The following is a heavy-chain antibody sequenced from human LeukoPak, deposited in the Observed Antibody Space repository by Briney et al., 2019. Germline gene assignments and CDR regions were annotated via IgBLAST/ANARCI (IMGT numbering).Heavy chain of an antibody. J-gene: IGHJ4*02. Sequence: ASVPVSRKPSGYTFTDYYIHWVRQAPGQGLEWMGWINPNTGGTSYAQRFQGRVTMTRDTSISTAYMELSSLRSDDTAVFYCARKGGAVLTGYHYWGQGTLFTVSS. CDR3: ARKGGAVLTGYHY. CDR1: GYTFTDYY. V-gene: IGHV1-2*02. D-gene: IGHD3-9*01. CDR2: INPNTGGT.